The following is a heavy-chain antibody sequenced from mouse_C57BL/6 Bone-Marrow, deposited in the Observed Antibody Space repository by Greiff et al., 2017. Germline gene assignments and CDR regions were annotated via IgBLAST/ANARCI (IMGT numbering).Heavy chain of an antibody. CDR2: IYPGDGDT. V-gene: IGHV1-82*01. J-gene: IGHJ2*01. Sequence: QVQLKESGPELVKPGASVKISCKASGYAFSSSWMNWVKQRPGKGLEWIGRIYPGDGDTNYNGKFKGKATLTADKSSSTAYMQLSSLTSEDSAVYFCARHYSNPYDYWGQGTTLTVSS. CDR3: ARHYSNPYDY. D-gene: IGHD2-5*01. CDR1: GYAFSSSW.